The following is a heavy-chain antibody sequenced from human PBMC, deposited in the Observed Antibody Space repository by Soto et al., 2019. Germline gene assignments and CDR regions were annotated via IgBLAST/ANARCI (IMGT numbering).Heavy chain of an antibody. V-gene: IGHV1-18*01. CDR1: GYTFTSYD. CDR3: ARLTLAQDSSGYHIFDY. Sequence: ASVKVSCKASGYTFTSYDISWVRQAPGQGLEWMGWISAYNGNTNYAQKLQGRVTMSVDRSINTAYLEWSSLKASDSAMYYCARLTLAQDSSGYHIFDYWGLGTLVTVSS. D-gene: IGHD3-22*01. J-gene: IGHJ4*02. CDR2: ISAYNGNT.